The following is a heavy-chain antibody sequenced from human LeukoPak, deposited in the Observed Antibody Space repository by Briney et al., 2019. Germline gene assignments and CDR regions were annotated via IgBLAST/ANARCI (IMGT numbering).Heavy chain of an antibody. V-gene: IGHV4-31*03. Sequence: PSQTLSLTCTVSGGSISSGGYYWSWIRRHPGKGXXXXXYIYYSGSTYYNPSLKSRVTISVDTSKNQFSLKLSSVTAADTAVYYCARDQVGELRPLAFDIWGQGTMVTVSS. CDR1: GGSISSGGYY. CDR3: ARDQVGELRPLAFDI. D-gene: IGHD1-7*01. J-gene: IGHJ3*02. CDR2: IYYSGST.